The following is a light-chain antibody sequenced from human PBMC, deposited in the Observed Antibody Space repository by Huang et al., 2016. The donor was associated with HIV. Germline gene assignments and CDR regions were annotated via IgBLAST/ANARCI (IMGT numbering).Light chain of an antibody. Sequence: DVVMTQSPLSLPVNPGEPASISCRSSQSLLHSNGDNYLNWYMQKPGPSPQLLIYLTSNRASGVPDRFNGSGSDTDFTLKINRVEAADVGVYYCIQTLKTPPYTFGQGTKLEIK. CDR3: IQTLKTPPYT. J-gene: IGKJ2*01. CDR2: LTS. V-gene: IGKV2-28*01. CDR1: QSLLHSNGDNY.